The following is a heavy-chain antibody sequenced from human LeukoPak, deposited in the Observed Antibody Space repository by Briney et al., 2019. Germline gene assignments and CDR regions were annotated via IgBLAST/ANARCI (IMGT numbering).Heavy chain of an antibody. J-gene: IGHJ3*01. CDR3: AREFTNDSSGYRDAFDV. D-gene: IGHD3-22*01. V-gene: IGHV1-69*06. CDR1: GGTFGSYA. CDR2: IIPIFGTA. Sequence: GASVKVSCKASGGTFGSYAISWVRQAPGQGLEWMGGIIPIFGTANYAQKFQGRVTITADKSTSTAYMELSSLRSEDTAVYYCAREFTNDSSGYRDAFDVWGQGTMVTVSS.